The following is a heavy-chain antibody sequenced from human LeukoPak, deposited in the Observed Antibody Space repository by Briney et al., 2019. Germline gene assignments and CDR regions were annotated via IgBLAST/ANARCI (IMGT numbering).Heavy chain of an antibody. J-gene: IGHJ3*02. CDR2: FIPIYGSA. V-gene: IGHV1-69*13. CDR1: GGTFSSYA. Sequence: GASVKVSCKASGGTFSSYAISWVRQAPGQGLEWMGGFIPIYGSASYAQKFQGRVTITSDESTRTVYMELSSLRPEDSAVHYCAGFFYDNSGDAFDIWGQGTMVTVSS. CDR3: AGFFYDNSGDAFDI. D-gene: IGHD3-22*01.